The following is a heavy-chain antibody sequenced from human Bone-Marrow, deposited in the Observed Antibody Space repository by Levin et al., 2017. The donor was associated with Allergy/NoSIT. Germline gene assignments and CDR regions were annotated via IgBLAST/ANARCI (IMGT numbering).Heavy chain of an antibody. Sequence: QAGGSLRLSCAASGFTFSNYAMSWVRQAPGKGLEWVSAISGSGGSTYYADSVKGRFTISRDNSKNTLDLQMNSLRAEDTAVYYCASRCGSCSTSRLGLDVWGQGTTVTVSS. V-gene: IGHV3-23*01. CDR1: GFTFSNYA. CDR3: ASRCGSCSTSRLGLDV. D-gene: IGHD2-2*01. J-gene: IGHJ6*02. CDR2: ISGSGGST.